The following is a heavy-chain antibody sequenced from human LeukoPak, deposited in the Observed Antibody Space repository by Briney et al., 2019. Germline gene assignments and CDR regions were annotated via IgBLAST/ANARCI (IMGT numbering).Heavy chain of an antibody. J-gene: IGHJ4*02. Sequence: GGSLRLSGAGSGFTFSSYGMSGFRQAPGKGLEWLSAITGSGGSTYYADSVQGRFTISRDNSKNTLDLQMSSLRVEDTAVYYCANSPKSDYWGQGTLVTVSS. CDR2: ITGSGGST. CDR3: ANSPKSDY. V-gene: IGHV3-23*01. CDR1: GFTFSSYG.